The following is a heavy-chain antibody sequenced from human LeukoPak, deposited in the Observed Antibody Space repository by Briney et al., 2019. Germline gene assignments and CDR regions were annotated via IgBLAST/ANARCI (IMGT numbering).Heavy chain of an antibody. CDR3: ARVAYSSGWYFFDY. D-gene: IGHD6-19*01. CDR1: GYTFTSYA. CDR2: INAGNGNT. J-gene: IGHJ4*02. Sequence: ASVKVSCKASGYTFTSYAMHWVRQAPGQRIEWMGWINAGNGNTKYSQKFQGRVTITRDTSASTAYMELSSLRSEDTAVYYCARVAYSSGWYFFDYWGQGTLVTVSS. V-gene: IGHV1-3*01.